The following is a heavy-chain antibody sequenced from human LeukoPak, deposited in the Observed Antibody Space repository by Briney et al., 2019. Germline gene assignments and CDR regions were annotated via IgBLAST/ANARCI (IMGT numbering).Heavy chain of an antibody. V-gene: IGHV1-18*01. D-gene: IGHD3-16*02. Sequence: ASVKVSCKASGYTFNSYGISWVRQPPGQGLEWMGWIRTFNGNTNYAQKFQGRVTMTTDTSTSTSYLELTGLTSADTARYYCARGFFGTGTYLYYYGMDVWGQGTTVTVSS. J-gene: IGHJ6*02. CDR1: GYTFNSYG. CDR2: IRTFNGNT. CDR3: ARGFFGTGTYLYYYGMDV.